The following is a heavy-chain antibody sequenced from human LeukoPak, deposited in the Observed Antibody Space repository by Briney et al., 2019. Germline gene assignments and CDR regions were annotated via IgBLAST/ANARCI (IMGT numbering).Heavy chain of an antibody. CDR3: ASAPFGVVTRFDY. CDR2: ISSSGGTI. Sequence: GGSLRLSCAASGFTFSNAWMSWVRQAPGKGLEWVSYISSSGGTIYYADSVKGRFTISRDNAKSSLYLQMNSLRAEDTAVYYCASAPFGVVTRFDYWGQGTLVTVSS. V-gene: IGHV3-11*04. CDR1: GFTFSNAW. D-gene: IGHD3-3*01. J-gene: IGHJ4*02.